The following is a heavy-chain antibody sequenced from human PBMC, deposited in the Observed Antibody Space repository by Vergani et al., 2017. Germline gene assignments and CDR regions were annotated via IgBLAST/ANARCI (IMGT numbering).Heavy chain of an antibody. CDR1: GGSFSGYY. CDR3: ARVSMGILRDY. Sequence: QVQLQQWGAGLLKPSETLSLTCAVYGGSFSGYYWSWIRQSPGKGLEWIGEINHSGSTNYNPSLKSRVTISVDTSKNQFSLKLSSVTAADTAVYYCARVSMGILRDYWGQGTLVTVSS. V-gene: IGHV4-34*01. J-gene: IGHJ4*02. D-gene: IGHD3-3*02. CDR2: INHSGST.